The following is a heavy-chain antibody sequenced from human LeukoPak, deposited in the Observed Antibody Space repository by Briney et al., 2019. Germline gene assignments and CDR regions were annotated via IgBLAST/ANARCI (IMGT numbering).Heavy chain of an antibody. D-gene: IGHD2-15*01. CDR2: INHSGST. V-gene: IGHV4-34*01. CDR3: ARVAGGYCSGGSCYGNDAFDI. J-gene: IGHJ3*02. Sequence: SSETLSLTCTVSGGSISSYYWSWIRQPPGKGLEWIGEINHSGSTNYNPSLKSRVTISVDTSKNQFSLKLSSVTAADTAVYYCARVAGGYCSGGSCYGNDAFDIWGQGTMVTVSS. CDR1: GGSISSYY.